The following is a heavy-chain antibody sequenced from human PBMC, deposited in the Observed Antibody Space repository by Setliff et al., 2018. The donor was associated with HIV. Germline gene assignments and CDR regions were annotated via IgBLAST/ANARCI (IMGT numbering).Heavy chain of an antibody. D-gene: IGHD6-19*01. V-gene: IGHV4-39*01. CDR1: GGSTDSGSYY. CDR2: MYYTGST. Sequence: PSETLSLTCTVSGGSTDSGSYYWAWIRPPPGKGLEWIGSMYYTGSTYYNPSLKRRVTISIDTSKNQFSLKLNSVTAADTAMYYCASDGGSSGWYFVLAYSDYWGPGTLVTVSS. J-gene: IGHJ4*02. CDR3: ASDGGSSGWYFVLAYSDY.